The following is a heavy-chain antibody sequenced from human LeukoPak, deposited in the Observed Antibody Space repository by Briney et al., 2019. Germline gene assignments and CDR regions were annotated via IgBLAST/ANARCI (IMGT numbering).Heavy chain of an antibody. CDR1: GGSISSSSYY. V-gene: IGHV4-39*01. CDR3: VRGGGSYFI. CDR2: IYYSGST. Sequence: SETLSLTCTVSGGSISSSSYYWGWIRQPPGKGLEWIGSIYYSGSTYYNPSLKSRVTISVDTSKNQFSLKLSSVTAADTAVYYCVRGGGSYFIWGQGATVTVSS. J-gene: IGHJ3*02. D-gene: IGHD1-26*01.